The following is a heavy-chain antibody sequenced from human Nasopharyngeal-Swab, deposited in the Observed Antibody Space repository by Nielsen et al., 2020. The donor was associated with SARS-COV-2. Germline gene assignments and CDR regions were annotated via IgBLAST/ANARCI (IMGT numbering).Heavy chain of an antibody. V-gene: IGHV3-43*01. Sequence: GASLKISCAASGFTFDDYTMQWVRQAPGKGLEWVSLISWDGGSTYYADSVKGRFTISRDNSKNSLYLQMNSLRTEDTALYYCAKDIGVRGDYFDYWGQGTLVTVSS. J-gene: IGHJ4*02. D-gene: IGHD1-1*01. CDR3: AKDIGVRGDYFDY. CDR1: GFTFDDYT. CDR2: ISWDGGST.